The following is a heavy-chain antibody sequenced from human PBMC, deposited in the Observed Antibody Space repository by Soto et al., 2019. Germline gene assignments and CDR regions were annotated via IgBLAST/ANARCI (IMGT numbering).Heavy chain of an antibody. CDR1: GGSITSSSHF. J-gene: IGHJ5*02. CDR2: IYFTGNT. D-gene: IGHD6-25*01. V-gene: IGHV4-39*01. Sequence: SETLTLTCTASGGSITSSSHFWGWVRQPPGKGLEWIGTIYFTGNTYYTPSLKSRLTMSIDTSKNEFSLRLNSVTAADTAVYYCAGQTFTIAAASYGRSNWFDPWGPGTLVTVS. CDR3: AGQTFTIAAASYGRSNWFDP.